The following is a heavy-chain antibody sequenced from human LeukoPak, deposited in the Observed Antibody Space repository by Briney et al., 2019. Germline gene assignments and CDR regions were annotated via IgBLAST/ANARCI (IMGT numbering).Heavy chain of an antibody. CDR1: GGSFSGYY. Sequence: SETLSLTCAVYGGSFSGYYWSWIRQPPGKGLEWIGEINHSGSTNYNPSLKSRVTISVDTSKNQFSLKLSSGTAADTAVYYCARPGHSSGWPYYFDYWGQGTLVTVSS. CDR2: INHSGST. V-gene: IGHV4-34*01. CDR3: ARPGHSSGWPYYFDY. J-gene: IGHJ4*02. D-gene: IGHD6-19*01.